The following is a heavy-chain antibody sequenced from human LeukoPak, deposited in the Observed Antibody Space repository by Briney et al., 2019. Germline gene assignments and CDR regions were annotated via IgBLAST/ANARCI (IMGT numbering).Heavy chain of an antibody. CDR3: ARHYPGGDYFIAY. V-gene: IGHV5-51*02. J-gene: IGHJ4*01. CDR1: GDSSTSYW. CDR2: IFPGESDA. D-gene: IGHD4-17*01. Sequence: AESLQSSCNGSGDSSTSYWTGWVGQMPPRGGEWGGSIFPGESDARYSAYFQHEVIISAAETISTASFQWRNMKASDTAIYYCARHYPGGDYFIAYWGQGALVTVSA.